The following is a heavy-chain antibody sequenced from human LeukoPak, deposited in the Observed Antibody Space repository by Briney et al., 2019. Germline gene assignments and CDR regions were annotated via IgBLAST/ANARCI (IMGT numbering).Heavy chain of an antibody. Sequence: SETLSLTCGVYFSGYYWSWIRQPPGKGLEWIGEINHGGSTNYNPSLKSRVTISVDTSKNQLSLKLSSVTATDTAVYYCARGRQGTRYGLGSLPPYYYGMDVWGQGTTVTVSS. CDR1: FSGYY. CDR3: ARGRQGTRYGLGSLPPYYYGMDV. D-gene: IGHD3-10*01. J-gene: IGHJ6*02. V-gene: IGHV4-34*01. CDR2: INHGGST.